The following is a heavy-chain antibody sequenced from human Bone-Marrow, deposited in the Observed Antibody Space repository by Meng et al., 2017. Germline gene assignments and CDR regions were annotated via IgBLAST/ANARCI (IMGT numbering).Heavy chain of an antibody. CDR3: ARVRVEYWYFDL. J-gene: IGHJ2*01. CDR1: GGSISSSNW. CDR2: IYHSGST. Sequence: QGQLTGSGTGLVKPSGTLSLTCAVSGGSISSSNWWSWVRQPPGKGLEWIGEIYHSGSTNYNPSLKSRVTISVDKSKNQFSLKLSSVTAADTAVYYRARVRVEYWYFDLWGRGTLVTVSS. V-gene: IGHV4-4*02.